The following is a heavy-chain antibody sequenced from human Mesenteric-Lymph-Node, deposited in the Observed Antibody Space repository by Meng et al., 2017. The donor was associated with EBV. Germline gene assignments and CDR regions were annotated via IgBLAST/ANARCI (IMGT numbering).Heavy chain of an antibody. V-gene: IGHV3-21*01. J-gene: IGHJ4*02. Sequence: EVQLVESGGGLVKPGGSLRLSCAASGFTFSSYSMNWVRQAPGKGLEWVSSISSSSSYIYYADSVKGRFTISRDNAKNSLYLQMNSLRAEDTAVYYCARDAAAAGTGFDYWGQGPLGTVAS. CDR2: ISSSSSYI. D-gene: IGHD6-13*01. CDR1: GFTFSSYS. CDR3: ARDAAAAGTGFDY.